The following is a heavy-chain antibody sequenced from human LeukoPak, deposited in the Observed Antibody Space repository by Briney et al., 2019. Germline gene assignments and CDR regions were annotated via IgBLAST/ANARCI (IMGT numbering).Heavy chain of an antibody. J-gene: IGHJ4*02. CDR1: GFTFGDYA. V-gene: IGHV3-49*03. Sequence: GGSLRLSCTASGFTFGDYAMSWFRQAPGKGLEWVGFIRSKAYGGTTEYAASVKGRFTISRDDSKSIAYLQMNSLRAEDTAVYYCARDPCGGDCYLDYWGQGTLVTVSS. CDR3: ARDPCGGDCYLDY. D-gene: IGHD2-21*02. CDR2: IRSKAYGGTT.